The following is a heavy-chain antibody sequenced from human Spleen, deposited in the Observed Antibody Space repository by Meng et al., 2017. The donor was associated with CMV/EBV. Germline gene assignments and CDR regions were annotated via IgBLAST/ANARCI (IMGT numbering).Heavy chain of an antibody. CDR1: GFTFSTYW. V-gene: IGHV3-7*04. D-gene: IGHD6-13*01. Sequence: GESLKISCAASGFTFSTYWMTWVRQAPGKGLEWVANINQDGSQKNYVDSVKGRFTISRDNAKNSLFLQMKSLRAEDTAVYYCARVAAAGRGMDVWGPGTTVTVSS. J-gene: IGHJ6*02. CDR2: INQDGSQK. CDR3: ARVAAAGRGMDV.